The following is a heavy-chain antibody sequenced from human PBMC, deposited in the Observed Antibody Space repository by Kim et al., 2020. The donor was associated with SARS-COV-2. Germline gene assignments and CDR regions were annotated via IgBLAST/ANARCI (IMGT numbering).Heavy chain of an antibody. J-gene: IGHJ5*02. Sequence: GGSLRLSCAASGFTFSSYAMSWVRQAPGKGLEWVSAISGSGTNTYFADSVKGRFTISRDNSKNTLFLPMNSLRAEDTAIYYCAKDAYIAPRFGWFDPWGQGTLVTVSS. V-gene: IGHV3-23*01. D-gene: IGHD6-6*01. CDR3: AKDAYIAPRFGWFDP. CDR1: GFTFSSYA. CDR2: ISGSGTNT.